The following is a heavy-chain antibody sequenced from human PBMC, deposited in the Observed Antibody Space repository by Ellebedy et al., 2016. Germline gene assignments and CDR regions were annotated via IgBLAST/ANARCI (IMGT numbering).Heavy chain of an antibody. CDR1: GFTFSSYA. J-gene: IGHJ4*02. D-gene: IGHD6-13*01. V-gene: IGHV3-30-3*01. CDR3: ARDPHLYSSSWYPDY. Sequence: GESLKISXAASGFTFSSYAMHWVRQAPGKGLEWVAVISYDGSNKYYADSVKGRFTISRDNSKNTLYLQMNSLRAEDTAVYYCARDPHLYSSSWYPDYWGQGTLVTVSS. CDR2: ISYDGSNK.